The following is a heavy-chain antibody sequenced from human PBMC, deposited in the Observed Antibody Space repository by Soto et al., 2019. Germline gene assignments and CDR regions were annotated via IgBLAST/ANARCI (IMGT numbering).Heavy chain of an antibody. D-gene: IGHD2-2*03. CDR1: GYTVTTFG. CDR3: AREMPGYCSNSACLPGY. J-gene: IGHJ4*02. V-gene: IGHV1-18*01. CDR2: ISADSGDT. Sequence: QVRLVQSGPEVKKPGASVKVSCTASGYTVTTFGLVWVRRAPGQGPEWMGWISADSGDTHYAQKFQGRLTMTRDTSTSTVYMDLRSLRSDDTAIYYCAREMPGYCSNSACLPGYWGQGTQVTVSS.